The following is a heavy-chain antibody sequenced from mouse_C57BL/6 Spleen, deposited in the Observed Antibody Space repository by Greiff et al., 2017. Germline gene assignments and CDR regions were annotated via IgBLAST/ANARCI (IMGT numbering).Heavy chain of an antibody. J-gene: IGHJ4*01. CDR1: GYTFTDYN. D-gene: IGHD1-1*01. CDR3: ARMDYVSSYVDAMDY. CDR2: INPNNGGT. Sequence: VQLQQSGPELVKPGASVKIPCKASGYTFTDYNMDWVKQSHGKSLEWIGDINPNNGGTIYNQKFKGKATLTVDKSSSTAYMELRSLTSEDTAVYYCARMDYVSSYVDAMDYWGQGTSVTVSS. V-gene: IGHV1-18*01.